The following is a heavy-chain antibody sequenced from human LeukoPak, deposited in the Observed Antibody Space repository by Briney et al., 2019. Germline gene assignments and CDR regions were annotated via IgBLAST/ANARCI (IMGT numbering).Heavy chain of an antibody. V-gene: IGHV4-4*07. J-gene: IGHJ6*03. CDR2: IYTSGST. CDR1: GGSMSSYY. Sequence: SETLSLTCTVSGGSMSSYYWSWIRQPAGKGLEGIGRIYTSGSTNYNPSLKSRVTMSVDTSKTQFPLKLSSVTAADTAVYYCARGPYYYYYMDVWGKGTTVTVSS. CDR3: ARGPYYYYYMDV.